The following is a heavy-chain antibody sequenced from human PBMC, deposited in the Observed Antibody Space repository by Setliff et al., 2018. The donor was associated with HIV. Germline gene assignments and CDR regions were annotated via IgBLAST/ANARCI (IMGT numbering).Heavy chain of an antibody. D-gene: IGHD2-21*01. CDR1: GFMFGVDW. J-gene: IGHJ4*02. V-gene: IGHV3-7*01. Sequence: GESLRISCAASGFMFGVDWMSWVRQTPGKGLEWVASVTPDGGDKCYANSMRGRFTISRDNGKNAVYLQMNSLTAEDTALYYCVRDLARVIAHWGQGTLVTVSS. CDR3: VRDLARVIAH. CDR2: VTPDGGDK.